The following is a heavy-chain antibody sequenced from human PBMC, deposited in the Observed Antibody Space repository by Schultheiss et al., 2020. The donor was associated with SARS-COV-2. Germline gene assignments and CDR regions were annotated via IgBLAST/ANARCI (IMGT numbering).Heavy chain of an antibody. J-gene: IGHJ5*02. CDR1: GGSISSSSYY. V-gene: IGHV4-61*05. D-gene: IGHD3-16*01. Sequence: SETLSLTCTVSGGSISSSSYYWGWIRQPPGKGLEWIGEINHSGSTNYNPSLKSRVTISVDTSKNQFSLKLSSVTAADTAVYFCARGQRRPVWWFDPWGQGTLVTVSS. CDR2: INHSGST. CDR3: ARGQRRPVWWFDP.